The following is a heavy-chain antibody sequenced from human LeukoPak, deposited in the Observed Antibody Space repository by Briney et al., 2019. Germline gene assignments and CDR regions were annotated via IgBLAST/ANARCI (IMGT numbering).Heavy chain of an antibody. CDR1: GGSISSYY. D-gene: IGHD3-3*01. CDR3: ARGDVNYDFWSGYYTGMIYFDY. Sequence: SETLSLTCTVSGGSISSYYWSWIRQPPGKGLEWIGPIYYSGSTTYNPSLKSRVTISVETSKNQFSLKLSSVSSADTAVYYCARGDVNYDFWSGYYTGMIYFDYWGQGTLVTVSS. V-gene: IGHV4-59*01. J-gene: IGHJ4*02. CDR2: IYYSGST.